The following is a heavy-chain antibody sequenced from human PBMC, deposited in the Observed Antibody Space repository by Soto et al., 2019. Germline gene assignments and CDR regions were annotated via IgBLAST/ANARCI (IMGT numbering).Heavy chain of an antibody. CDR2: ISGSCGST. Sequence: GGSLRLSCAASGFTFSTYAMTWVRQAPGKGLEWVSSISGSCGSTYYADSVKGRFTISRDKSKSTLFLQMNSLRAEDTAVYYCAKNWDTTFSSSSHWGQGALVTVSS. J-gene: IGHJ4*02. CDR1: GFTFSTYA. CDR3: AKNWDTTFSSSSH. V-gene: IGHV3-23*01. D-gene: IGHD6-6*01.